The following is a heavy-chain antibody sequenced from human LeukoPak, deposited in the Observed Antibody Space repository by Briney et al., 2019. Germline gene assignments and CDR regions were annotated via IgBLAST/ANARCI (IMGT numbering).Heavy chain of an antibody. CDR2: IRYDGSNK. CDR3: AKDCSGGSCYPDY. Sequence: GGSLRLSCAASGFTFSSHGMHWVRQAPGKGLEWVAFIRYDGSNKYYADSVKGRFTISRDNSKNTLYLQMNSLRAEDTAVYYCAKDCSGGSCYPDYWGQGTLVTVSS. CDR1: GFTFSSHG. J-gene: IGHJ4*02. V-gene: IGHV3-30*02. D-gene: IGHD2-15*01.